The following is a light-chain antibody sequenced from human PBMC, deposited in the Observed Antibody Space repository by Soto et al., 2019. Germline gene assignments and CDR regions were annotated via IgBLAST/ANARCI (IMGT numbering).Light chain of an antibody. CDR1: SSDVDGYNY. V-gene: IGLV2-14*03. Sequence: QCALTQPASVSGSPGQSIAISWTGTSSDVDGYNYVSWYQHHPGKAPKLMIYDVSSRPSGVSNRFSGSKSGNTASLTISGLQAEDEADYYCISYTTISTYVFGTGTKLTVL. CDR2: DVS. CDR3: ISYTTISTYV. J-gene: IGLJ1*01.